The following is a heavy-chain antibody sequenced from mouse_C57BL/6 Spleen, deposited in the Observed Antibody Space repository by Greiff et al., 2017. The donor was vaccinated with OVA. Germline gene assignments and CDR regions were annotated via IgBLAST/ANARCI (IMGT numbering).Heavy chain of an antibody. J-gene: IGHJ4*01. V-gene: IGHV1-74*01. D-gene: IGHD2-4*01. CDR3: ARRNSGYDYDGGYYAMDY. CDR1: GYTFTSYW. Sequence: QVQLQQPGAELVKPGASVKVSCKASGYTFTSYWMHWVKQRPGQGLEWIGRIHPSDSDTNYNQKFKGKATLTVDKSSSTAYMQLSSLTSEDSAVYVCARRNSGYDYDGGYYAMDYWGQGTSVTVSS. CDR2: IHPSDSDT.